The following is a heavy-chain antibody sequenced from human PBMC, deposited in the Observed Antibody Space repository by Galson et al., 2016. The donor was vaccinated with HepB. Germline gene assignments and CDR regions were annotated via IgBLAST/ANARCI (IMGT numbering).Heavy chain of an antibody. V-gene: IGHV4-39*01. CDR3: ARRRVPATYNYFDP. Sequence: SETLSLTCTVSGGSISSSSYYWGWIRQPPGKGLEWIGSIYYSGSTYYNPSHKSRVTISVDTSKNQFSLKLSSVTVADTAVYYCARRRVPATYNYFDPWGQGTLVTVSS. D-gene: IGHD5-24*01. CDR2: IYYSGST. CDR1: GGSISSSSYY. J-gene: IGHJ5*02.